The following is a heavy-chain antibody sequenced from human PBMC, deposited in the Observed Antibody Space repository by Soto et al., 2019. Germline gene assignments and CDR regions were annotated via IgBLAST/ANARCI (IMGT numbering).Heavy chain of an antibody. J-gene: IGHJ6*02. CDR3: AREGEFGELNYYGMDF. CDR2: IIPIFGTA. Sequence: QVQLVQSGAEVKKPGSSVKVSCKASGGTFSSYAISWVRQAPGQGLEWMGGIIPIFGTANYAQKFQGRVTITADDSTSTAYLELSSLRAEDTAVYYCAREGEFGELNYYGMDFWGQGTTVTVSS. CDR1: GGTFSSYA. D-gene: IGHD3-10*01. V-gene: IGHV1-69*12.